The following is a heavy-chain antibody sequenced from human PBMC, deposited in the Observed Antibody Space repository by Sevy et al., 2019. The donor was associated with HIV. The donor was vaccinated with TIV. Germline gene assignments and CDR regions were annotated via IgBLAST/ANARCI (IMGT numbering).Heavy chain of an antibody. CDR2: ISYHGRDK. D-gene: IGHD3-9*01. J-gene: IGHJ6*02. CDR1: GISFTTSG. Sequence: GGSLRLSCVVSGISFTTSGMHWVRQAPGKGLEWVAAISYHGRDKFYAESVKGRSTISRDNSKNMLYLQRNSLRAEDTAVYYCAKDFTGYNGMDVWGQGTMVTVSS. CDR3: AKDFTGYNGMDV. V-gene: IGHV3-30*18.